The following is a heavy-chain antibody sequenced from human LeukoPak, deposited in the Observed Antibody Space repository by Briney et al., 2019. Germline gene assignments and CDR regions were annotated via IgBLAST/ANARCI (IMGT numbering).Heavy chain of an antibody. V-gene: IGHV3-30*04. CDR3: ARVGYSYGPYYYYGMDV. J-gene: IGHJ6*04. Sequence: GGSLRLSCAASGFTFSNYAMHWVRQAPGKGLEWVAVVSYDGSNKYYADSVKGRFTISRDNSKNTLYLQMNSLRAEDTAVYYCARVGYSYGPYYYYGMDVWDKGTTVTVSS. D-gene: IGHD5-18*01. CDR2: VSYDGSNK. CDR1: GFTFSNYA.